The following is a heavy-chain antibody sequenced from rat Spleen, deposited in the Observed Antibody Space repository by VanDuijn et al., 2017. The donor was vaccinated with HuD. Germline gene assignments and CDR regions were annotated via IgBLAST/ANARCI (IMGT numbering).Heavy chain of an antibody. D-gene: IGHD1-3*01. J-gene: IGHJ2*01. CDR3: ARDGVAPFFDY. V-gene: IGHV2-43*01. Sequence: QVQLKESGPGLVQPSQTLSLTCTVSGFSLTNFHVSWVRQPPGKGLEWMGVIWTGGSISYNSLLKSRLSISRDISKSQVLLKMDRRQTEDTATYYCARDGVAPFFDYWGQGVMVTVSS. CDR2: IWTGGSI. CDR1: GFSLTNFH.